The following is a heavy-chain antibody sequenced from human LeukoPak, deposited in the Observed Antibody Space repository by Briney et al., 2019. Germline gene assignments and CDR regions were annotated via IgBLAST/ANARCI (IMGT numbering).Heavy chain of an antibody. J-gene: IGHJ4*02. V-gene: IGHV1-46*01. D-gene: IGHD2-2*01. CDR2: XNPSGGST. Sequence: XWVRXAPXXGXEXMGXXNPSGGSTSYAQKFQGRVTMTRDTSTSTVYMELSSLRSEDTAVYYCAREGNYCSSTSCSFDYWGQGTLVTVSS. CDR3: AREGNYCSSTSCSFDY.